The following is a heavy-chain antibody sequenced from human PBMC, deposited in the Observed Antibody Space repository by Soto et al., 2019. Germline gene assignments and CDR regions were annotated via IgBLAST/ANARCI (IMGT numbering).Heavy chain of an antibody. V-gene: IGHV3-21*01. J-gene: IGHJ4*02. Sequence: EVQLVESGGGLVKPGGSLRLSCAASGFTFSSYSMNWVRQAPGKGLEWVSSISSSSSYIYYADSVKGPFTISRDNAKNSLYLQMNSLRAEDTAVYYCARDRPIEAIVVVPAASSYWGQGTLVTVSS. CDR2: ISSSSSYI. CDR3: ARDRPIEAIVVVPAASSY. D-gene: IGHD2-2*01. CDR1: GFTFSSYS.